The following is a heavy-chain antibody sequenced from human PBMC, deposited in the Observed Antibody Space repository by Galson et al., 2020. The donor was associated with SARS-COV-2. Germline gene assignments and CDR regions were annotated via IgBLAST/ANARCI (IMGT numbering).Heavy chain of an antibody. J-gene: IGHJ4*02. CDR1: GGYISSGSYY. D-gene: IGHD2-15*01. CDR2: IYYSGST. V-gene: IGHV4-31*03. CDR3: ARVSHPPWLSSDY. Sequence: SETLSLTCTVSGGYISSGSYYWSWIRQHPGKGLEWTGYIYYSGSTYYNPSLKSRVTISVDTSKNQFSLKLSSVTAADTAVYYCARVSHPPWLSSDYWGQGTLVTVSS.